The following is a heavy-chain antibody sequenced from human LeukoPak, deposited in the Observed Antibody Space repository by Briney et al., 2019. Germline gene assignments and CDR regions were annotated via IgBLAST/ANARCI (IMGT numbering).Heavy chain of an antibody. V-gene: IGHV3-23*01. D-gene: IGHD6-13*01. Sequence: GGSLRLSCAASGFTFSSYAMRWVRQAPGKGLEWVSAISGSGGSTYYADSVKGRFTISRDNSKNTLYLQMNSLRAEDTAVYYCAKDLGYSPSHFDYWGQGTLVTVSS. J-gene: IGHJ4*02. CDR3: AKDLGYSPSHFDY. CDR1: GFTFSSYA. CDR2: ISGSGGST.